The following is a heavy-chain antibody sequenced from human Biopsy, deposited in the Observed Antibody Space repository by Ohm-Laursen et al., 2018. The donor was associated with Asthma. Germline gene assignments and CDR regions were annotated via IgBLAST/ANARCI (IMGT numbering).Heavy chain of an antibody. Sequence: SLRLSCAASGFTFSNYGMHWVRQAPGKGLDWVAVISFDGSNKNYTDSVKGRFTISRDNSRNTMHLQMNSLRAKDTAVYYCAKDVFPGWELRRGPDYWGQGTLVTVSS. CDR1: GFTFSNYG. D-gene: IGHD1-26*01. J-gene: IGHJ4*02. V-gene: IGHV3-30*18. CDR3: AKDVFPGWELRRGPDY. CDR2: ISFDGSNK.